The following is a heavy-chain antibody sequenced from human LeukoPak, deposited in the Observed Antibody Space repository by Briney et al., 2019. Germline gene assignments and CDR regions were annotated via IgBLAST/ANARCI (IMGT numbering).Heavy chain of an antibody. J-gene: IGHJ4*02. CDR1: GGSISSGGYY. Sequence: SETLSLTCTVSGGSISSGGYYWSWIRQHPGKGLEWIGYIYYSGSTYYNPSLKSRVTISVDTSKNQFSLKLSSVTAADTAVYYCARVDYGDYRFDYWGQGTLVTVPS. CDR3: ARVDYGDYRFDY. CDR2: IYYSGST. D-gene: IGHD4-17*01. V-gene: IGHV4-31*03.